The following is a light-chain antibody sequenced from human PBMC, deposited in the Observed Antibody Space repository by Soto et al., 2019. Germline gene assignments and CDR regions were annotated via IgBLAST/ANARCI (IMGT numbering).Light chain of an antibody. J-gene: IGLJ3*02. CDR1: SSNIGAEYD. V-gene: IGLV1-40*01. CDR2: GDN. CDR3: SSYTSSSTLT. Sequence: QSVLTQPPSVSGAPGQRVAISCTGSSSNIGAEYDVHWYQQLPGTAPKRLIYGDNNRPSGVPDRFSGSKSGNTASLTISGLQAEDEADYYCSSYTSSSTLTFGGGTKLTVL.